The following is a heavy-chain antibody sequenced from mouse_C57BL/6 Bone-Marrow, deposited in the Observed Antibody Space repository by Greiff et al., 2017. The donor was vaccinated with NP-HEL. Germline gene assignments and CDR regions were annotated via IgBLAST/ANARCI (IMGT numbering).Heavy chain of an antibody. CDR2: IDPETGGT. J-gene: IGHJ2*01. Sequence: VQLQQSGAELVRPGASVTLSCKASGYTFTDYEMHWVKQTPVHGLEWIGAIDPETGGTAYNQKFKGKAILTADKSSSTAYMELRSLTSEDSAVYYCTRKRTIVTTVHYWGQGTTLTVSS. D-gene: IGHD2-5*01. CDR3: TRKRTIVTTVHY. V-gene: IGHV1-15*01. CDR1: GYTFTDYE.